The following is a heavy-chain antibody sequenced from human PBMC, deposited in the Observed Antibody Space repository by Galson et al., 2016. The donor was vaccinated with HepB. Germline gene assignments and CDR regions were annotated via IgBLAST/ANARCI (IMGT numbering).Heavy chain of an antibody. Sequence: SLRLSCAASGFTFAKGWMSWVRQAPGKGLEWIARIKSKTDGGTTDYAAPVKGRFSISRVDSENMLYLKMNSLKTEDTAVYYCTTDGGIKTAPIFDCWGQGTLVTVSS. CDR1: GFTFAKGW. J-gene: IGHJ4*02. V-gene: IGHV3-15*01. CDR3: TTDGGIKTAPIFDC. D-gene: IGHD1-14*01. CDR2: IKSKTDGGTT.